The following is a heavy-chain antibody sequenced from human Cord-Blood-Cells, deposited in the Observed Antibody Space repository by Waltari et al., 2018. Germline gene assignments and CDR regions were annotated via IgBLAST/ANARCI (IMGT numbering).Heavy chain of an antibody. V-gene: IGHV1-69*01. Sequence: QVQLVQSGAEVKKPGSSVKVSCKASGGTFSSYAISWVRQAPGQGLEWMGGTIPIWGTANYAQKFQGRVTITADESTSTAYMELSSLRSEDTAVYYCARSSSSWTIFDYWGQGTLVTVSS. J-gene: IGHJ4*02. CDR2: TIPIWGTA. D-gene: IGHD6-13*01. CDR1: GGTFSSYA. CDR3: ARSSSSWTIFDY.